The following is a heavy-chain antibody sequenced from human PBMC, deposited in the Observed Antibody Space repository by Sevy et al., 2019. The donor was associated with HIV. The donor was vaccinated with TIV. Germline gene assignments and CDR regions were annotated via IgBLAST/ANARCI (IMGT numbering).Heavy chain of an antibody. D-gene: IGHD4-17*01. Sequence: GGSLRLTCAASGFTFSSYAMSWVRQAPGKGLEWVSAISGSGGSTYYADSVKGRFTISRDNSKNTLYLQMNSLRAEDTAVYYCAKGVEYYGGLDYWGQGTLVTVSS. CDR3: AKGVEYYGGLDY. CDR1: GFTFSSYA. J-gene: IGHJ4*02. V-gene: IGHV3-23*01. CDR2: ISGSGGST.